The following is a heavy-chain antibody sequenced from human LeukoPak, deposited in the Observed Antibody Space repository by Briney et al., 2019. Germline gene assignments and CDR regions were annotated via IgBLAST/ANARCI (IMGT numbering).Heavy chain of an antibody. CDR1: GGSISSNSYY. Sequence: SETLSLTCTVSGGSISSNSYYWGWIRQPPGKGLEWIGSIYYSGSTYYNPSLKSRVTISVDTSKNQFSLKLSSVTAADTAVYYCARYAGYSSGWSDYWGQGTLVTVSS. CDR3: ARYAGYSSGWSDY. V-gene: IGHV4-39*07. D-gene: IGHD6-19*01. CDR2: IYYSGST. J-gene: IGHJ4*02.